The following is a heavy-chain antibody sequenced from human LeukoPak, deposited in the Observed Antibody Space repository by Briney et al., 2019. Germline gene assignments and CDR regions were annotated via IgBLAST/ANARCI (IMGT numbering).Heavy chain of an antibody. J-gene: IGHJ4*02. V-gene: IGHV4-59*01. CDR3: SRGAFLTPVQ. CDR2: IYYGGST. D-gene: IGHD2/OR15-2a*01. CDR1: GVSISSYY. Sequence: PSETLSLTCIVSGVSISSYYWSWIRQPPGKGLEWIGYIYYGGSTNYNPSLKNRVTISVDTSKNQFSLELTSVTAADTAVYYCSRGAFLTPVQWGRGALVTVSS.